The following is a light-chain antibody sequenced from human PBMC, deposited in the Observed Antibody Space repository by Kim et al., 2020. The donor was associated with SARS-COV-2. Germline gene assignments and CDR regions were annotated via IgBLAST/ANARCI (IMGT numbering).Light chain of an antibody. CDR1: QGIRTD. V-gene: IGKV1-16*02. J-gene: IGKJ4*01. CDR3: QQYNTYPLT. Sequence: ASVGDRVTMPCRGSQGIRTDLAWFQQRPGKAPESLIYAASSLESGVPSKFSGSGSGTDFILTISSLQPEDFATYYCQQYNTYPLTFGGGTKVDIK. CDR2: AAS.